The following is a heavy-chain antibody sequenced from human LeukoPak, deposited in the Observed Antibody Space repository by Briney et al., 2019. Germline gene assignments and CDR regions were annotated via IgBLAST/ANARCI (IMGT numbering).Heavy chain of an antibody. Sequence: SETLSLTCTVSGGSISSSSYYWGWIRQPPGKGLEWIGSIYYSGSTYYNPSLKSRVTISVDTSKNQFSLKLSSVTAADTAVYYCASRAVAGNYYYYGMDVWGQGTTVTASS. D-gene: IGHD6-19*01. J-gene: IGHJ6*02. CDR2: IYYSGST. CDR1: GGSISSSSYY. CDR3: ASRAVAGNYYYYGMDV. V-gene: IGHV4-39*01.